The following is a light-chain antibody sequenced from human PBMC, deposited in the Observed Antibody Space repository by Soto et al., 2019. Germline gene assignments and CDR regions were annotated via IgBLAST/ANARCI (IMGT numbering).Light chain of an antibody. CDR2: SNN. Sequence: QPVLTQPPSVSGTPGQGVTISCSGSFSNIGTNIVNWYQHLPGTAPKLLIYSNNQRNSGVPDRFSGSRSGTSASLAISGLQSEDEADYYCAAWDDSLNGPVFGGGTQLTVL. J-gene: IGLJ7*01. CDR3: AAWDDSLNGPV. V-gene: IGLV1-44*01. CDR1: FSNIGTNI.